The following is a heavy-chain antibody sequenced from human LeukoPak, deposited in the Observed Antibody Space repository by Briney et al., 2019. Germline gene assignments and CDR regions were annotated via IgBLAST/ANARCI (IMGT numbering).Heavy chain of an antibody. V-gene: IGHV3-7*05. D-gene: IGHD5-24*01. J-gene: IGHJ3*01. CDR3: ARDRDSHHACNV. CDR2: IKGDGSEK. Sequence: PGGSLRLSCAASGSTFSSYAMSWVRQVPGKGLEWVALIKGDGSEKYYVDSVKGRFTIARDNAKNSLYLQMNGLRAEDTALYYCARDRDSHHACNVWGQGTKVAVSS. CDR1: GSTFSSYA.